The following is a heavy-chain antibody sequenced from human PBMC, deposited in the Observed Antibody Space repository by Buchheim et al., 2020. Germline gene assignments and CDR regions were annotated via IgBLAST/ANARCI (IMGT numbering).Heavy chain of an antibody. CDR3: ARVSRGSGTYYNGH. CDR1: GFTFSSYG. Sequence: QVQLVESGGGVVQPGRSLRLSCAASGFTFSSYGMHWVRQAPGKGLEWVAVASHDESNYYGDSVKGRFTISRDNAKNSLYLQMNSLRDEGTAVYYCARVSRGSGTYYNGHWGQGTL. V-gene: IGHV3-30*03. CDR2: ASHDESN. D-gene: IGHD3-10*01. J-gene: IGHJ4*02.